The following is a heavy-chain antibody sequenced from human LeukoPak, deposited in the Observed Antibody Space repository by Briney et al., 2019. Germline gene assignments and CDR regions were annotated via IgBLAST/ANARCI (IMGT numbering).Heavy chain of an antibody. CDR2: INHSGST. V-gene: IGHV4-34*01. D-gene: IGHD3-9*01. CDR1: GGSFSGYY. CDR3: ARDGYDILTGGLDY. Sequence: SETLSLTCAVYGGSFSGYYWSWIRQPPGKGLEWIGEINHSGSTNYNPSLKSRVTISVDTSKNQFSLKLSSVTAADTAVYYCARDGYDILTGGLDYWGQGTLVTVSS. J-gene: IGHJ4*02.